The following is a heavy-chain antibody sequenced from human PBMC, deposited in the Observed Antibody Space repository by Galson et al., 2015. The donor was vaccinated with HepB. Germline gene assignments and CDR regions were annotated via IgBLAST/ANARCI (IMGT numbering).Heavy chain of an antibody. Sequence: SLRLSCADSEFIFSANWVSWVRQAPGKGLEWVANIRPDGRQRNYVESVKGRFTVSRDNSKNSVYLQMSSLRAADTAVYYCARGWDLLAAAGKFDYWGQGTLVTVSS. D-gene: IGHD6-13*01. CDR1: EFIFSANW. J-gene: IGHJ4*02. CDR2: IRPDGRQR. CDR3: ARGWDLLAAAGKFDY. V-gene: IGHV3-7*01.